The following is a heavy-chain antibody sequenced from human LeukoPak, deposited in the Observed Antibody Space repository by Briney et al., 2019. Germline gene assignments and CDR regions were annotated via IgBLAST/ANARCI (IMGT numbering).Heavy chain of an antibody. CDR3: ARRGRNSSGWQDYL. J-gene: IGHJ4*02. CDR1: GGSISIYY. V-gene: IGHV4-59*01. Sequence: KPSETLSLTCTVSGGSISIYYWSWIRQPPGKGLEWIANIYHTGSTNYNPSLSSRVTISIDTAKNQFSLKLTSVTAADTAVYYCARRGRNSSGWQDYLWGQGTLVTVSS. CDR2: IYHTGST. D-gene: IGHD6-25*01.